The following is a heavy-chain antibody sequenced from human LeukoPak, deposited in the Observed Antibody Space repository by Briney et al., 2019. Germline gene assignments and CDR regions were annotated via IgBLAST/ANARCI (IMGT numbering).Heavy chain of an antibody. V-gene: IGHV1-24*01. CDR2: FDPEDGET. CDR1: GYTLTELS. D-gene: IGHD3-10*01. J-gene: IGHJ3*02. CDR3: ARGRGGYYGSGSWGAFDI. Sequence: SVKVSCKVSGYTLTELSMHWVRQAPGKGLEWMGGFDPEDGETMYAQKFQGRVTMTEDTSTDTAYMELSSLRSEDTAVYYCARGRGGYYGSGSWGAFDIWGQGTMVTVSS.